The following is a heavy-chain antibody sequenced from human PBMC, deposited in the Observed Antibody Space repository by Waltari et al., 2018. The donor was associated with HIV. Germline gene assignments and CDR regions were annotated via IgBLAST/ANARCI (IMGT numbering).Heavy chain of an antibody. J-gene: IGHJ6*02. D-gene: IGHD3-16*01. V-gene: IGHV3-11*01. CDR1: GFTFSDYY. Sequence: QVQLVESGGGLVKPGGSLRLSCAASGFTFSDYYMSWIRQAPGKGLEWVSDIRSNGSTRKYADYGKGRFTSSRDNAKNSLYLQMNSLRAEDTAVYYCATNERVGDYYGMDVWGQGTTVTVSS. CDR2: IRSNGSTR. CDR3: ATNERVGDYYGMDV.